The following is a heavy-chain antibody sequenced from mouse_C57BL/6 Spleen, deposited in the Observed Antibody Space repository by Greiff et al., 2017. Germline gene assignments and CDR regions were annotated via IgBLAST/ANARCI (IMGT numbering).Heavy chain of an antibody. CDR1: GYTFTSYW. Sequence: QVQLQQPGTELVKPGASVKLSCKASGYTFTSYWMHWVKQRPGQGLEWIGNIYPSNGGTNYNEKFKSKATLTVDKSSSTAYMQLSSLTSEDSAVYYGARTITTGPGYLEVWGKGSTVTVAS. J-gene: IGHJ1*03. CDR2: IYPSNGGT. CDR3: ARTITTGPGYLEV. V-gene: IGHV1-53*01. D-gene: IGHD1-1*01.